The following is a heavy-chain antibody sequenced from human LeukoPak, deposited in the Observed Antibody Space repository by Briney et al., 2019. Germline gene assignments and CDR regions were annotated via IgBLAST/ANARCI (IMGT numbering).Heavy chain of an antibody. CDR3: ARGPPYCTNGVCYTYYFDY. CDR1: GFTFSSYA. J-gene: IGHJ4*02. D-gene: IGHD2-8*01. Sequence: KPGGSLRLSCAASGFTFSSYAMSWVRQAPGKGLEWIGEINHSGSTNYNPSLKSRVTISVDTSKNQFSLKLSSVTAADTAVYYCARGPPYCTNGVCYTYYFDYWGQGTLVTVSS. V-gene: IGHV4-34*01. CDR2: INHSGST.